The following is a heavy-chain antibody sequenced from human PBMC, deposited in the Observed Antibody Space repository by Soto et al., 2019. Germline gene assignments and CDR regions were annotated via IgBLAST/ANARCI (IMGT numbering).Heavy chain of an antibody. Sequence: SETLSLTCAVYGGSFSGYYWSWIRLPPGKGLEWIGEINHSGSTNYNPSLKSRVTISVDTSKNQFSLKLSSVTAADTAVYYCARGTHPPKVRYYYYGMDVWGQGTTVTVSS. J-gene: IGHJ6*02. D-gene: IGHD3-10*01. CDR3: ARGTHPPKVRYYYYGMDV. CDR2: INHSGST. CDR1: GGSFSGYY. V-gene: IGHV4-34*01.